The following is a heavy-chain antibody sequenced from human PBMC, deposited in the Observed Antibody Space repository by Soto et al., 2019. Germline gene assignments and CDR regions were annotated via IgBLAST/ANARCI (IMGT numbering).Heavy chain of an antibody. Sequence: ASVKVSCKASGYTFTSYSISWVRQPPGQGLEWMGWISAYNGNTNYAQKLQGRVTMTTDTSTSTAYMELSRLRSDDTAVYYCARDSYYYGRAHDAFDIWGQGTMLTVSS. V-gene: IGHV1-18*01. D-gene: IGHD3-22*01. J-gene: IGHJ3*02. CDR2: ISAYNGNT. CDR1: GYTFTSYS. CDR3: ARDSYYYGRAHDAFDI.